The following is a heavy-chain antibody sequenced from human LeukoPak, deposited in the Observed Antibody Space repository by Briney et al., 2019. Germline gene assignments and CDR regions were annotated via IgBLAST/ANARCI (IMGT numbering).Heavy chain of an antibody. V-gene: IGHV4-61*02. CDR2: IYTSGDT. CDR1: GDSISSGTYY. D-gene: IGHD1-26*01. J-gene: IGHJ4*02. CDR3: ARDFNGSYYTYSLHY. Sequence: PSETLSLTCTVFGDSISSGTYYWSWIRQPAGKGLEWIGRIYTSGDTNYNPSLKSRVTMSVDTSKNQCSLKLSSVTAADTAVYYCARDFNGSYYTYSLHYWGRGTLVTVSS.